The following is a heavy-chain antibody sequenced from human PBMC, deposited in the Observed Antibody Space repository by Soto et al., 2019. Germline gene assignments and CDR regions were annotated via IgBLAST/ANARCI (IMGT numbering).Heavy chain of an antibody. J-gene: IGHJ4*02. CDR3: ARGLPAGYY. D-gene: IGHD2-2*01. CDR2: INPNGGST. Sequence: QVQLVQSGAEVKNPGASVKVSCKASGYTFTNYYIHWVRQAPGQGLEWMAIINPNGGSTNYAQECQVIVTLARDTFTNTVYMELSSLRSEDTAIYYCARGLPAGYYWGQGTLVTVSS. CDR1: GYTFTNYY. V-gene: IGHV1-46*01.